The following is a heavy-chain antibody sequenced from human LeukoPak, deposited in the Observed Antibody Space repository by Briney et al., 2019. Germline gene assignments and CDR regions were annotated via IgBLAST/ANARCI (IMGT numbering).Heavy chain of an antibody. Sequence: GASVKVSCKASGGTFSSYAISWVRQAPGQGLEWMGGIIPIFGTANYAQKFQGRVTITADESTSTAYMELSSLRSEDTAVYYCARVAVAGNFPEYDYWGQGTLVTVSS. D-gene: IGHD6-19*01. V-gene: IGHV1-69*01. J-gene: IGHJ4*02. CDR1: GGTFSSYA. CDR2: IIPIFGTA. CDR3: ARVAVAGNFPEYDY.